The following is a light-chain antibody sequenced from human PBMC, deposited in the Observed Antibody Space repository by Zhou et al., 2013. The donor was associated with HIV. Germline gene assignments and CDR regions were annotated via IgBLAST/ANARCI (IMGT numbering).Light chain of an antibody. CDR1: QSLLHSNGYNY. J-gene: IGKJ4*01. V-gene: IGKV2-28*01. CDR3: MQSIQYPLT. Sequence: DIVMTQSPLSLPVTPGEPASISCRSSQSLLHSNGYNYLHWYLQKPGQSPQLLIYLGSNRASGVPDRFSGSGSGTEFTLKISRVEAEDVGVYYCMQSIQYPLTFGGGTNVEIK. CDR2: LGS.